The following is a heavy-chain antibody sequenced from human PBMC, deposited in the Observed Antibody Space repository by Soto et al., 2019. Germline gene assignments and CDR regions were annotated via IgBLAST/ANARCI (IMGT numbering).Heavy chain of an antibody. CDR2: VYYTGSP. V-gene: IGHV4-31*03. J-gene: IGHJ1*01. D-gene: IGHD6-19*01. CDR1: GGSISSGGYY. Sequence: QVQLRESGPGLVKPSQTLSLTCTVSGGSISSGGYYWSWIRQYPGLGLEWIGAVYYTGSPYYKRPLKRRVTTSVDTSKNQFSLVLSSVTAADTGVHYCAREYRSGWYGYFQHLGQGISVTVSS. CDR3: AREYRSGWYGYFQH.